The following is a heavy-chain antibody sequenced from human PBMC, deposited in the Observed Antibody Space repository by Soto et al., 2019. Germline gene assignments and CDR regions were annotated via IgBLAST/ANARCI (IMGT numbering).Heavy chain of an antibody. CDR2: VSDTGGGT. CDR3: AVGRHKTSGSNTWFDP. Sequence: LRLSFAASGVNFSSYAMNWVRQAPGKGLEWVSTVSDTGGGTFYAGSVKGRFTISRDNSKNTLYLQMHSLRADDSAIYFCAVGRHKTSGSNTWFDPWGRGTVGTVS. D-gene: IGHD3-22*01. CDR1: GVNFSSYA. J-gene: IGHJ5*02. V-gene: IGHV3-23*01.